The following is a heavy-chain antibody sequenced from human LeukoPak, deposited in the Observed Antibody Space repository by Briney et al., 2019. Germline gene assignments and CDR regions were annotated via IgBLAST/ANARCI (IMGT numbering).Heavy chain of an antibody. D-gene: IGHD5-18*01. CDR1: GFTFSSYS. V-gene: IGHV3-48*04. Sequence: GGSLRLSCAASGFTFSSYSMNWVRQAPGKGLEWVSYISSSSSTIYYADSVKGRFTISRDNAKNSLYLQMNSLRAEDTAVYNCARAPGVVGIQLWLDGGFDYWGQGTLVTVSS. CDR3: ARAPGVVGIQLWLDGGFDY. CDR2: ISSSSSTI. J-gene: IGHJ4*02.